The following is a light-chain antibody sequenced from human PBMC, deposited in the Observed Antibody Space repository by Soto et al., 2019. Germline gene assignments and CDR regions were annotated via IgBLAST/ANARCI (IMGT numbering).Light chain of an antibody. J-gene: IGKJ2*01. Sequence: EIVLTQSPGTLSLSPGERATLSCRASQSVSSSYLAWYQQKPGQAPRLLIYGASSRATGIPDRFSGSGSGTDFTLTISILEPEDFAVYYCQQYASFGQGTKLEIK. CDR1: QSVSSSY. CDR3: QQYAS. CDR2: GAS. V-gene: IGKV3-20*01.